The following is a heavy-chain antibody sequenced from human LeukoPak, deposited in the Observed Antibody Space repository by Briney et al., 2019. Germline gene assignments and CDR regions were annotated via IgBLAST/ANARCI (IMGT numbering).Heavy chain of an antibody. D-gene: IGHD6-19*01. CDR2: ISGSGGST. CDR1: GFTFSSYG. J-gene: IGHJ4*02. V-gene: IGHV3-23*01. CDR3: AKDSSGWYEYFDY. Sequence: PGGTLRLSCAASGFTFSSYGMSWVRQAPGKGLEWVPAISGSGGSTYYADSVKGRFTISRDNSKNTLYLQMNSLRAEDTAVYYCAKDSSGWYEYFDYWGQGTLVTVSS.